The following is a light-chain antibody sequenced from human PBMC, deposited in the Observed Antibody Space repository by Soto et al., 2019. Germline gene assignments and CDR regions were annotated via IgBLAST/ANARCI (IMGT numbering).Light chain of an antibody. J-gene: IGKJ4*01. V-gene: IGKV3-20*01. CDR1: HSVSSSY. CDR2: GAS. CDR3: QQDGSSPLT. Sequence: ETVLTQSPGTLSLSPGERATLACRASHSVSSSYLAWYQQKPGQAPRLLIYGASSRATGIPDRFSGSGSGTDFTLTISRLEPEDFAVYYCQQDGSSPLTFGGGTKVEIK.